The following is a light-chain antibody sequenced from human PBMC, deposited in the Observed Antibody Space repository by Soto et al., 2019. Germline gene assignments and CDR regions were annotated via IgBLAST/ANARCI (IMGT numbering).Light chain of an antibody. CDR3: QQRSNWPPPMYT. CDR1: QSVSSY. Sequence: EIVLTQSPATLSLYPGERATLSCRASQSVSSYLTWYQQKPGQAPRLLIHDASNRATGIPARFSGSGSGTDFTLTISSLEPEDFAVYYCQQRSNWPPPMYTFGQGTKLEIK. CDR2: DAS. J-gene: IGKJ2*01. V-gene: IGKV3-11*01.